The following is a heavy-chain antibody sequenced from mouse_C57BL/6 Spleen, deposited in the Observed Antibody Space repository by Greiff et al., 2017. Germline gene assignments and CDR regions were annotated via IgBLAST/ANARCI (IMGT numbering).Heavy chain of an antibody. J-gene: IGHJ2*01. D-gene: IGHD2-1*01. CDR2: IYPRSGNT. CDR1: GYTFTSYG. CDR3: ASPVTTFDY. Sequence: VQLQQSGAELARPGASVKLSCKASGYTFTSYGISWVKQRTGQGLEWIGEIYPRSGNTYYNEKFKGKATLTADKSSSTAYMELRSLTSEDSAVYFCASPVTTFDYGGQGTTLTVSS. V-gene: IGHV1-81*01.